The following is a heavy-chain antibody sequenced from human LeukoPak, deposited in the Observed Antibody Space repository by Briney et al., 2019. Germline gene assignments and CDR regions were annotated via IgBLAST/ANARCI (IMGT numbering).Heavy chain of an antibody. D-gene: IGHD3-3*01. CDR3: ATDFDMDV. Sequence: ASVKVSCKASGYTFTGYYMHWVRQAPGKGLEWMGGFDPEDGETIYAQKFQGRATMTEDTSTDTAYMELSSLRSEDTAVYYCATDFDMDVWGKGTTVTVSS. J-gene: IGHJ6*03. CDR2: FDPEDGET. V-gene: IGHV1-24*01. CDR1: GYTFTGYY.